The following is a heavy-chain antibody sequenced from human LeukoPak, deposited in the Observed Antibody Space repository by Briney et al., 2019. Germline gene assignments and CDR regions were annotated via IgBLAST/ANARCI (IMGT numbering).Heavy chain of an antibody. CDR1: GFTFSSYE. D-gene: IGHD3-22*01. Sequence: GGSLRLSCAASGFTFSSYEMTWVHQAPGKGLEWVSYISSSGSTIYYADSVKGRFTISRDNAKNSLYLQMNSLRAEDTAVYFCAMYYYDSSGYPGAFDIWGQGTMVTVSS. CDR2: ISSSGSTI. CDR3: AMYYYDSSGYPGAFDI. V-gene: IGHV3-48*03. J-gene: IGHJ3*02.